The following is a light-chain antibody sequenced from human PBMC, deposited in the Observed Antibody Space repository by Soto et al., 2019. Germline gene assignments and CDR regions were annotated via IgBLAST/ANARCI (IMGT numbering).Light chain of an antibody. Sequence: EIVLTQSSATLSLSPGERATLSCRASQSVTSNAFAWYQQKPGQAPRLLIYGVSSRATGIPDRFSGSGSGTDFTRTISSLEPEDFAVYYCQQRSKWPLTFGGGTKVESK. J-gene: IGKJ4*01. V-gene: IGKV3-11*01. CDR1: QSVTSN. CDR2: GVS. CDR3: QQRSKWPLT.